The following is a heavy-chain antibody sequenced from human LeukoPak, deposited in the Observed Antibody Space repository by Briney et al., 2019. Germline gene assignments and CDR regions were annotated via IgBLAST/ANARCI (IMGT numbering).Heavy chain of an antibody. D-gene: IGHD1-26*01. CDR1: GFTFSSYE. Sequence: GGSLRLSCAASGFTFSSYEMNWVRQAPGKGLEWVSYITSSGTTKYYADSVRGRFTISRDNAKNSLYLQMNTLRAEDTAVYYCARDWGGSPLGWFDPWGQGTLVTVSS. V-gene: IGHV3-48*03. CDR2: ITSSGTTK. CDR3: ARDWGGSPLGWFDP. J-gene: IGHJ5*02.